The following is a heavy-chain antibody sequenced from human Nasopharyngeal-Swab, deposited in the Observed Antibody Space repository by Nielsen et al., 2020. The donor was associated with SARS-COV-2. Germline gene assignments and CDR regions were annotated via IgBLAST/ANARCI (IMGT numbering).Heavy chain of an antibody. Sequence: SLKISCAASGFTFDDYAMHWVRQAPGKGLEWVSGISWNSGSIGYADSVKGRFTISRDNAKNSLYLQMNSLRAEDTALYYCAKGAYRQQLESCDYWGQGTLVTVSS. CDR3: AKGAYRQQLESCDY. J-gene: IGHJ4*02. CDR1: GFTFDDYA. CDR2: ISWNSGSI. V-gene: IGHV3-9*01. D-gene: IGHD6-13*01.